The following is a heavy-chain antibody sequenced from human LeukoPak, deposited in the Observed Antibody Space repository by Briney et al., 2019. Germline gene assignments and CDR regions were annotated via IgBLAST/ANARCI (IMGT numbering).Heavy chain of an antibody. V-gene: IGHV4-59*01. J-gene: IGHJ4*02. CDR3: ARDSNDSYGYYFDY. Sequence: SETLSLTCTVSGGSISSYYWSWIRQPPGKGLEWIGYIYYSGSTNYNPSLKSRVTISVDTSKNQFSLKLSSVTAADTAVYYCARDSNDSYGYYFDYWGQGTLVTVSS. D-gene: IGHD5-18*01. CDR2: IYYSGST. CDR1: GGSISSYY.